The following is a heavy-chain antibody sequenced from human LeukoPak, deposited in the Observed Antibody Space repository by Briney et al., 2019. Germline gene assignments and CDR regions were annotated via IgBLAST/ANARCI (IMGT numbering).Heavy chain of an antibody. CDR1: GFTVSSNY. Sequence: GGSLRLSCAASGFTVSSNYMSWVRQAPGKGLEWVSVIYSGGSTYYADSVKGRFTISRDNSKNTLYLQMNSLRAEDTAVYYCARDGAVGYYYGMDVWGQGTTVTVSS. CDR3: ARDGAVGYYYGMDV. V-gene: IGHV3-66*01. D-gene: IGHD4-23*01. CDR2: IYSGGST. J-gene: IGHJ6*02.